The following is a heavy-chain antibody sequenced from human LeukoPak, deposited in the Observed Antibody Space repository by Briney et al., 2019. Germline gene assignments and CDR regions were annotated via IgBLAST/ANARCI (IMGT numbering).Heavy chain of an antibody. CDR3: ARGRGSGA. CDR2: ISSSSSYI. Sequence: GGSLRLSCAASGFTFSSYSMNWVRQAPGKGLEWVSSISSSSSYIYYADSVKGRFTISRDNSRNTLYLQMNSLRAEDTAVYYCARGRGSGAWGQGTLVTVSS. D-gene: IGHD3-10*01. CDR1: GFTFSSYS. J-gene: IGHJ5*02. V-gene: IGHV3-21*01.